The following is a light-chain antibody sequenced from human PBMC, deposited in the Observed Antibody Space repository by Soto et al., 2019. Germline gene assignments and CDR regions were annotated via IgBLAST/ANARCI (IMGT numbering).Light chain of an antibody. CDR2: DAS. Sequence: EIVLTQSPATLSLSPGERATLSCRASQSVSSYLAWYQQKPGQAPRLLSYDASTRATGIPARFSGSGSGTDFTITIISLEDYAFAVYHCQESSPWTTFGQGTRLEIK. CDR1: QSVSSY. CDR3: QESSPWTT. V-gene: IGKV3-11*01. J-gene: IGKJ5*01.